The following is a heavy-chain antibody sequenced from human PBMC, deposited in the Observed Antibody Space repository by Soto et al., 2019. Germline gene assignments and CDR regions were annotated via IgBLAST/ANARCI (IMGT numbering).Heavy chain of an antibody. V-gene: IGHV3-23*01. CDR1: GFTFSSYA. D-gene: IGHD1-7*01. Sequence: LSLSCAASGFTFSSYAMSWVRQAPGKGLEWVSAISGSGGSTYYADSVKGRFTISRDNSKNTLYLQMNSLRAEDTAVYYCAKDHFWNYAVSMDVWGQGTTVTVYS. J-gene: IGHJ6*02. CDR3: AKDHFWNYAVSMDV. CDR2: ISGSGGST.